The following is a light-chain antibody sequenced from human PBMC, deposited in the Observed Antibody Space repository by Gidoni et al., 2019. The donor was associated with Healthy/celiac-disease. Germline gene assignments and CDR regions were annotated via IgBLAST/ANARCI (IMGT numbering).Light chain of an antibody. CDR2: DAS. CDR3: QQRRNWPPMYT. CDR1: QSVSSY. V-gene: IGKV3-11*01. J-gene: IGKJ2*01. Sequence: EIGLTQSPATLSLSQGERATLSCRASQSVSSYLACYQQKPGQAPRLLIYDASNRATGIPARFSGSGSGTDFALTISSLEPEDFAVYSCQQRRNWPPMYTFGQGTKLEIK.